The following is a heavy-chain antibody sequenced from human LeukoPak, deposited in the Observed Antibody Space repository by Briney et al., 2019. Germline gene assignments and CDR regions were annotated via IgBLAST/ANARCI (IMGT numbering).Heavy chain of an antibody. CDR1: GFTFSSYA. V-gene: IGHV3-23*01. D-gene: IGHD1-26*01. CDR2: ISGSGGST. J-gene: IGHJ5*02. Sequence: GGSLRLSCAASGFTFSSYAMSWVRQAPGKGLEWVSTISGSGGSTYYADSVKGRFTISRDNSKNTLYLQMNSLRAEDAALYYCANNHGGGSNSPLNWFDPWGQGTLVTVS. CDR3: ANNHGGGSNSPLNWFDP.